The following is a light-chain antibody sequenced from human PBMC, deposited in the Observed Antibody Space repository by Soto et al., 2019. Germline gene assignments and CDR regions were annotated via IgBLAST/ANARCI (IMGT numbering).Light chain of an antibody. CDR3: CSYAGSSTL. Sequence: QSALTQPPSVSGSPGQSVTISCTGTSTDFVSYNRVSWYQQPPGTAPKLIIYEASNRPSGVPDRFSGSKSGNTASLTISGLQAADEADYYCCSYAGSSTLFGTGTKVTVL. CDR2: EAS. V-gene: IGLV2-18*02. CDR1: STDFVSYNR. J-gene: IGLJ1*01.